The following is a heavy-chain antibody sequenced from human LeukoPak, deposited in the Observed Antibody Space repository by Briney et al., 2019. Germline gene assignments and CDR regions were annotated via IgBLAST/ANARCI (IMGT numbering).Heavy chain of an antibody. CDR3: ASRTFYCSSTSCYDAFDI. CDR2: ISACNGNT. D-gene: IGHD2-2*01. J-gene: IGHJ3*02. CDR1: GYTFTYYY. Sequence: ASVKVSCKASGYTFTYYYIHWVRQAPGQGLEWMGWISACNGNTNYAQKLQGRVTMITDTSTSTAYMELRSLRSDDTAVYYCASRTFYCSSTSCYDAFDIWGQGTMVTVSS. V-gene: IGHV1-18*04.